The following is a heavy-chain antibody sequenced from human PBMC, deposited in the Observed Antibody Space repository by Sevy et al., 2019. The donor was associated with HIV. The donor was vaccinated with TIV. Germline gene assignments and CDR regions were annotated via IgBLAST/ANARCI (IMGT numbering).Heavy chain of an antibody. CDR3: ASVDPRGRAFDI. J-gene: IGHJ3*02. D-gene: IGHD2-21*01. V-gene: IGHV3-72*01. CDR1: GFTFSDHY. Sequence: GGSLRLSCAASGFTFSDHYMDWVRQAPGKGLEWVGRTRNKANSNTTEYAAFVKSRFTISSDDSKNSLYLQMNSLKTEDTAVYYCASVDPRGRAFDIWGQGTMVTVSS. CDR2: TRNKANSNTT.